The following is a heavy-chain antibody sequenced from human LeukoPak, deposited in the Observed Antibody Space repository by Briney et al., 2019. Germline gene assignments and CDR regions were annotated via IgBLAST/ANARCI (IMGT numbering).Heavy chain of an antibody. V-gene: IGHV3-30-3*01. D-gene: IGHD2-2*01. Sequence: GSLRLSCAASGFTFSHYAMHWVRQAPGKGLEWVAVISYHGIDKYYADSVKGRFTISRDNSKNALYLQMNSLRPEDTAVYYCARAGEDVVLGPAPVGGSPYNWFDPWGQGTLVTVSS. CDR3: ARAGEDVVLGPAPVGGSPYNWFDP. CDR2: ISYHGIDK. J-gene: IGHJ5*02. CDR1: GFTFSHYA.